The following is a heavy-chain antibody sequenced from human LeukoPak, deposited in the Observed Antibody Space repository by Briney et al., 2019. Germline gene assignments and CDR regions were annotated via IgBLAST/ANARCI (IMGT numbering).Heavy chain of an antibody. CDR3: AREDHNYYCDSSGYYD. CDR2: XNSDGSST. V-gene: IGHV3-74*01. J-gene: IGHJ4*02. Sequence: AGGSLRLSYAASGFTFSSYWMHRVRQAPGKGLXXXXXXNSDGSSTSYADSVKGRFTISRDNAKNTLYLQMNSLRAEDTAVYYCAREDHNYYCDSSGYYDWGQGTLVTVSS. D-gene: IGHD3-22*01. CDR1: GFTFSSYW.